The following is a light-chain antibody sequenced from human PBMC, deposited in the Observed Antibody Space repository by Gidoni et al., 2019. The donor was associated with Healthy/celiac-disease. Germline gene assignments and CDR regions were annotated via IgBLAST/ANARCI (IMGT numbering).Light chain of an antibody. V-gene: IGKV1-33*01. CDR2: EAS. CDR3: QQYDNLPLT. J-gene: IGKJ4*01. CDR1: QDISNY. Sequence: DIHLTQSPSSLSASVGDRVTITCQASQDISNYLNWYQQKPVKAPKLLIYEASNLETGVPSRFSGSGSGTDFTFTISSLQPEDIATYYCQQYDNLPLTFGGGTKVEIK.